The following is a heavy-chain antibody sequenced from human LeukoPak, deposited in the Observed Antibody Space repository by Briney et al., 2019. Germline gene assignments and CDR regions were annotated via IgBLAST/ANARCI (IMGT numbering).Heavy chain of an antibody. CDR2: IYYSGST. CDR3: VRATSGWAKGHMDV. D-gene: IGHD6-19*01. CDR1: GGSISSYY. Sequence: PETLSLTCTVSGGSISSYYWSWLRQPPGKGLEGMGYIYYSGSTNYNPSLKSRVTISVDTSNNQFSLNLSSVTAADTAVYYCVRATSGWAKGHMDVWGKGTPVTVSS. V-gene: IGHV4-59*12. J-gene: IGHJ6*03.